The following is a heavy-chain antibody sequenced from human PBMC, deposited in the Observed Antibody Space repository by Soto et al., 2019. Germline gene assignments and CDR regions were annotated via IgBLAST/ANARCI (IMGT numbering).Heavy chain of an antibody. V-gene: IGHV3-33*01. CDR2: IWYDGSNK. D-gene: IGHD6-13*01. Sequence: QVQLVESGGGVVQPGRSLRLSCAASGFTFSSYGMHWVRQAPGKGLEWVAVIWYDGSNKYYADSVKGRFTISRDNSKNTLYLQMNSLRAEDTAVYYCAREGIAAAGSHYYYGMDVWGQGTTVTVSS. J-gene: IGHJ6*02. CDR3: AREGIAAAGSHYYYGMDV. CDR1: GFTFSSYG.